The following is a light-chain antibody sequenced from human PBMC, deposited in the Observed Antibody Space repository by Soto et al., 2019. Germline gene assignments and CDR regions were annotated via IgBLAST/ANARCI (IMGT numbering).Light chain of an antibody. V-gene: IGKV3-15*01. CDR2: DTS. CDR3: QQYDNWPPCT. CDR1: QRVSRF. J-gene: IGKJ2*02. Sequence: EIVMTQSPATLSVSPGERVTLSCRASQRVSRFLAWYQQRPGQAPRLLIYDTSIRATGVPARFSGSGSGTEFSLTISRLQSEDFAVSYCQQYDNWPPCTFGQGTKLEVK.